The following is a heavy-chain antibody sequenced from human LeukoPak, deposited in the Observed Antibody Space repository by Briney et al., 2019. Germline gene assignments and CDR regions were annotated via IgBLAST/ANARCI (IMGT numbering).Heavy chain of an antibody. J-gene: IGHJ4*02. CDR1: GGSFSGYY. V-gene: IGHV4-34*01. Sequence: PPETLSLTCAVYGGSFSGYYWSWIRQPPGKGLEWIGEINHSGSTNYNPSLKSRVTISVDTSKNQFSLKLSSVTAADTAVYYCARGHLGYCSSTSCYGYYFDYWGQGTLVTVSS. D-gene: IGHD2-2*01. CDR2: INHSGST. CDR3: ARGHLGYCSSTSCYGYYFDY.